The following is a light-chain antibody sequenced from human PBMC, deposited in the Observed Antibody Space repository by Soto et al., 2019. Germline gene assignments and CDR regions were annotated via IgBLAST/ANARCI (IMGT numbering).Light chain of an antibody. CDR1: SSDVGGYNY. Sequence: QSALTQPASVSGSPGQSITISCTGTSSDVGGYNYVSWYQQHPGKAPKLMIYAVTDRPSGVPSRFSGSKSGNTAPLTISGLQAEDEADYYCSSYTSSSTLFGTGTKVTVL. CDR3: SSYTSSSTL. V-gene: IGLV2-14*01. CDR2: AVT. J-gene: IGLJ1*01.